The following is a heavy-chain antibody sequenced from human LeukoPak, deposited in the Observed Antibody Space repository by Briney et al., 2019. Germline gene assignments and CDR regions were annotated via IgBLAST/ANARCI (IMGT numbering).Heavy chain of an antibody. Sequence: GGSLRLSCAASGFTFSSYGMHWVRQAPGKGLEWVAVIWYDGSNKYYADSVKGRFTISRDNSKNTLYLQMNSLRAEDTAVYYCARDGRLATTYYYGMDVWGQGTTVTVSS. V-gene: IGHV3-33*01. J-gene: IGHJ6*02. CDR2: IWYDGSNK. D-gene: IGHD5-24*01. CDR1: GFTFSSYG. CDR3: ARDGRLATTYYYGMDV.